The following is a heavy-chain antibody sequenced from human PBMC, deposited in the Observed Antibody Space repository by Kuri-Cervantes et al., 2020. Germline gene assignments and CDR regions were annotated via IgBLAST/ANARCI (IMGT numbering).Heavy chain of an antibody. V-gene: IGHV4-38-2*01. D-gene: IGHD3-16*01. J-gene: IGHJ6*03. CDR1: GYSISSGYY. CDR2: IYHSGST. Sequence: ESLKISCAVSGYSISSGYYWGWIRQPPGKGLEWIGSIYHSGSTYYNPSLKSRVTISVDTSKNQFSLKLSSVTAADTAVYYCARLPRLAPRLGYYYMDVWGKGTTVTVSS. CDR3: ARLPRLAPRLGYYYMDV.